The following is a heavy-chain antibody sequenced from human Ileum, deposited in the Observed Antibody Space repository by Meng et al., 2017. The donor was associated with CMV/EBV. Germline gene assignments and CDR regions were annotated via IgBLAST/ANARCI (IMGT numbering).Heavy chain of an antibody. D-gene: IGHD6-19*01. CDR2: IIPILGIA. V-gene: IGHV1-69*02. Sequence: SGGTFSSYTISWVRKAPGQGLEWMGRIIPILGIANYAQKFQGRVTITADKSTSTAYMELSSLRSEDTAVYYCARASIAVAAGGDWFDPWGQGTLVTVSS. CDR1: GGTFSSYT. CDR3: ARASIAVAAGGDWFDP. J-gene: IGHJ5*02.